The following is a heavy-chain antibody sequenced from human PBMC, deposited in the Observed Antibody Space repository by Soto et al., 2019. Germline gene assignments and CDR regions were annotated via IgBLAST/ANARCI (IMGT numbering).Heavy chain of an antibody. J-gene: IGHJ1*01. CDR3: ASPQLYSGYDKASRSELDS. Sequence: PGGSLRLSCAASGFTFSSYSMNWVRQAPGKGLEWVSSISSSSSYIYYADSVKGRFTISRDNAKNSLYLQMNSLRAEDTAVYYCASPQLYSGYDKASRSELDSWGQGNLLPVSS. CDR1: GFTFSSYS. V-gene: IGHV3-21*01. CDR2: ISSSSSYI. D-gene: IGHD5-12*01.